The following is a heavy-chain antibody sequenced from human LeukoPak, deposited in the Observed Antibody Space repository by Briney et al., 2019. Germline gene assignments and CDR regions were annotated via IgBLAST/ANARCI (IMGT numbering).Heavy chain of an antibody. CDR2: ISYDGSNK. CDR3: AKDKAANS. Sequence: GGSLRLSCAASGFTFSSYAMHWVRQAPGKGLEWVAVISYDGSNKYYADSVKGRFTISRDNSKNTLYLQMNSLRAEDTAVYYCAKDKAANSWGQGTLVTVSS. D-gene: IGHD2-15*01. J-gene: IGHJ5*02. CDR1: GFTFSSYA. V-gene: IGHV3-30*04.